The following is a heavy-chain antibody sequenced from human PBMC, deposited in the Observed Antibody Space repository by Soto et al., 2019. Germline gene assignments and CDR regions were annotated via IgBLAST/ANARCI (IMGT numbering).Heavy chain of an antibody. Sequence: SVKVSCKASGFTFTSSAVQWVRQARGQRLEWIGWIVVGSGNTNYAQKFQERVTITRDMSTSTAYMELSSLRSEDTAVYYCAAGYDFWSGYYLTSQNYYYGMDVWGQGTTVTVSS. CDR3: AAGYDFWSGYYLTSQNYYYGMDV. D-gene: IGHD3-3*01. CDR2: IVVGSGNT. V-gene: IGHV1-58*01. J-gene: IGHJ6*02. CDR1: GFTFTSSA.